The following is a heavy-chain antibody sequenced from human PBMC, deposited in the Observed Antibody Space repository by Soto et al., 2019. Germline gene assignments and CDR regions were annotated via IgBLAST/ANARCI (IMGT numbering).Heavy chain of an antibody. Sequence: GGSLRLSCAASGFTVSSNYMSWVRQAPGKGLEWVSVIYSGGSTYYADSVKGRFTISRHNSKNTLYLQMNSLRAEDTAVYFCAKTTDGWFSAFEIWGQGTVVTVSS. V-gene: IGHV3-53*01. CDR3: AKTTDGWFSAFEI. J-gene: IGHJ3*02. CDR1: GFTVSSNY. D-gene: IGHD6-19*01. CDR2: IYSGGST.